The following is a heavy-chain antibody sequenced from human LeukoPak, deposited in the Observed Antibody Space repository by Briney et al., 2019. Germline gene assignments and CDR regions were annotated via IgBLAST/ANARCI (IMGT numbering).Heavy chain of an antibody. V-gene: IGHV4-39*02. CDR2: IYYSRST. D-gene: IGHD1-26*01. J-gene: IGHJ6*03. CDR3: ARDPYSGSYGAYYYYYMDV. CDR1: GGSISNTLYY. Sequence: PSETLSLTCTVSGGSISNTLYYWAWIRQPPGKGLESIGSIYYSRSTHYSPSLKSRVTISADTSKNQFSLKLTSVTAADTAVYYCARDPYSGSYGAYYYYYMDVWGKGTTVTISS.